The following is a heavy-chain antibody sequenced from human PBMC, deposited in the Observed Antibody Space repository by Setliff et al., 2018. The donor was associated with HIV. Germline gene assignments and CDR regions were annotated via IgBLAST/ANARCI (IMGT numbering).Heavy chain of an antibody. CDR1: GGPLSGHY. V-gene: IGHV4-34*01. D-gene: IGHD2-2*01. Sequence: PSETLSLTCAVYGGPLSGHYWSWIRQPPGQGLEWIGETSHSGKTNYNPSLKSRVTISVDTSKNQFSLKLTSVTAADTAVYYCARVRLRVPPSIFDYWGQGALVTVSS. CDR3: ARVRLRVPPSIFDY. J-gene: IGHJ4*02. CDR2: TSHSGKT.